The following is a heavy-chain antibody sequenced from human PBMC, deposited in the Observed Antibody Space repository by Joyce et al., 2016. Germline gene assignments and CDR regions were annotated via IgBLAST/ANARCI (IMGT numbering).Heavy chain of an antibody. Sequence: QVQLQESGARLVRPAETLSLTCAVSGSSISSAYYWGWIRQPPGKGLEWIGSISYTGTTVYNPSLKSRVTIARDTSKNQVFLKLHSVTAADTAIFYCTRGILFPESWGQGTLVTVSS. CDR3: TRGILFPES. V-gene: IGHV4-38-2*01. J-gene: IGHJ5*02. D-gene: IGHD3-10*02. CDR2: ISYTGTT. CDR1: GSSISSAYY.